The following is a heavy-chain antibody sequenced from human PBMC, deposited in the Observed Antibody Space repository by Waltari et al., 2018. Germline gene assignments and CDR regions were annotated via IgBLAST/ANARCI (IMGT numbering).Heavy chain of an antibody. CDR3: AKDGYMIVVVPSLDY. Sequence: QVQLVESGGGVVQPGGSLRLSCAASGFTFSSYGMHWVRQAPGKGLEWVAFIRYDGSNKYYADSVKGRFTISRDNSKNTLYLQMNSLRAEDTAVYYCAKDGYMIVVVPSLDYWGQGTLVTVSS. D-gene: IGHD3-22*01. V-gene: IGHV3-30*02. CDR1: GFTFSSYG. CDR2: IRYDGSNK. J-gene: IGHJ4*02.